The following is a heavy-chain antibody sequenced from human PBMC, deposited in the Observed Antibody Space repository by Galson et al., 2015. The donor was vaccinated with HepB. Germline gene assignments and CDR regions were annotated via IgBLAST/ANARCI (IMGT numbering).Heavy chain of an antibody. CDR3: AKTPSPAAMDY. D-gene: IGHD2-2*01. V-gene: IGHV3-23*01. Sequence: SLRLSCAASGFTFSSYAMSWVRQAPGKGLEWVSAISGSGGSTDYAESVKGRFTISRDNSKNTLHLQMNSLRVEDTAVYYCAKTPSPAAMDYWGQGTLVTVSS. CDR1: GFTFSSYA. CDR2: ISGSGGST. J-gene: IGHJ4*02.